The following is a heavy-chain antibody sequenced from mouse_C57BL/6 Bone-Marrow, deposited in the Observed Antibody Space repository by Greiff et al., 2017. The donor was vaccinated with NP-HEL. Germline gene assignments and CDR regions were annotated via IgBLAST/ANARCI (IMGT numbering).Heavy chain of an antibody. CDR3: ARRGVAWFAY. Sequence: QIHVKQPGAELVRPGSSVKLSCKASGYTFTSYWMHWVKQRPIQGLEWIGNIDPSDSETHYNQKFKDKATLTVDKSSSTAYMQLSSLTSEDSAVYYCARRGVAWFAYWGQGTLVTVSA. J-gene: IGHJ3*01. CDR1: GYTFTSYW. V-gene: IGHV1-52*01. CDR2: IDPSDSET.